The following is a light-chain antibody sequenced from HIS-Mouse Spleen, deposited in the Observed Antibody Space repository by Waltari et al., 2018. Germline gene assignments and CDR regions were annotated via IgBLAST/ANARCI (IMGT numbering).Light chain of an antibody. CDR1: SSNIGAGYD. J-gene: IGLJ1*01. V-gene: IGLV1-40*01. CDR3: QSYDSSLSAHYV. CDR2: GNS. Sequence: QSVLTQPPSVSGAPGQRVTISCTGSSSNIGAGYDVHWYQQLPGTAPKLLIYGNSQRPSGVPDRFSGSKSGTSASLAITGLQAEDEADYYCQSYDSSLSAHYVFGTGTKVTVL.